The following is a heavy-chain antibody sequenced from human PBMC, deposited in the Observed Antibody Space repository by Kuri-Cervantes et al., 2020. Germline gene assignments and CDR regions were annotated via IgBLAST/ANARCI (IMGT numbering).Heavy chain of an antibody. J-gene: IGHJ6*02. D-gene: IGHD3-10*01. CDR1: GYSFTSYW. CDR3: ARRSSPPGSGSYYNDYYYGMDV. CDR2: IYPGDSDT. V-gene: IGHV5-51*01. Sequence: KVSCKGSGYSFTSYWIGWVRQMPGKGLEWMGIIYPGDSDTRYSPSFQGQVTISADKSISTAYLQWSSLKASDTAMYYCARRSSPPGSGSYYNDYYYGMDVWGQGTTVTVSS.